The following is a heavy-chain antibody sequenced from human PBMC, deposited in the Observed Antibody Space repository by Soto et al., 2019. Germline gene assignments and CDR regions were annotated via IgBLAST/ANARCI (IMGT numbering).Heavy chain of an antibody. CDR2: IKSKTDGGTT. J-gene: IGHJ6*02. CDR1: GFSFSSYG. Sequence: VQLVESGGGVVQPGRSLRLSCAASGFSFSSYGMHWVRQAPGKGLEWVGRIKSKTDGGTTDYAAPVKGRFTISRDDSKNTLYLQMNSLKTEDTAVYYCTTDVYGSGSYYYYGMDVWGQGTTVTVSS. D-gene: IGHD3-10*01. V-gene: IGHV3-15*01. CDR3: TTDVYGSGSYYYYGMDV.